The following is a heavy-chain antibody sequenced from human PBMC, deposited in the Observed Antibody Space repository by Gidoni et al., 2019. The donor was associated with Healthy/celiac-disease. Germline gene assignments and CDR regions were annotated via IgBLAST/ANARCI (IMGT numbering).Heavy chain of an antibody. CDR1: GGSISSGGYS. CDR3: ARAGSSGQKGYFDY. J-gene: IGHJ4*02. D-gene: IGHD3-22*01. CDR2: IYHSGST. Sequence: QLQLQESASGLLKPSQTLSLTCAVSGGSISSGGYSWSWIRQPPGKGLEWIGYIYHSGSTYYNPSLKSRVTISVDRSNNQFSLKLSSVTAADTAVYYCARAGSSGQKGYFDYWGQGTLVTVSS. V-gene: IGHV4-30-2*01.